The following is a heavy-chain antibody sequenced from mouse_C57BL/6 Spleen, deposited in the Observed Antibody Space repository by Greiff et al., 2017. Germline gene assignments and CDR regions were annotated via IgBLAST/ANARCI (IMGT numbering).Heavy chain of an antibody. V-gene: IGHV1-62-2*01. D-gene: IGHD1-1*01. Sequence: QVQLQQSGAELVKPGASVKLSCKASGYTFTEYTIHWVKQRSGQGLEWIGWFYPGSGSIKYNEKFKDKAPLTADKSSSTVYMELSRLTSEDSAGYFCARHEEDPDYYGSSYGYFDVWGTGTTVTVSS. CDR2: FYPGSGSI. CDR1: GYTFTEYT. CDR3: ARHEEDPDYYGSSYGYFDV. J-gene: IGHJ1*03.